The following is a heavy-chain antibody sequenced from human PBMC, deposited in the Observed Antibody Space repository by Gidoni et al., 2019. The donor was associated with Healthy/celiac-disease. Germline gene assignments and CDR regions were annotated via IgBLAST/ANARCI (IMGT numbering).Heavy chain of an antibody. Sequence: QVQLQESCPGLVKPSQTLSLPCPVSGGSISIGAYYWSWIRQHPGKGLEWIGYIYYSGSTYYNPSLKSRVTISVDTSKNQFSLKLSSVTAADTAVYYCASGIYYDSSGYWSPFDYWGQGTLVTVSS. J-gene: IGHJ4*02. CDR3: ASGIYYDSSGYWSPFDY. V-gene: IGHV4-31*03. CDR2: IYYSGST. D-gene: IGHD3-22*01. CDR1: GGSISIGAYY.